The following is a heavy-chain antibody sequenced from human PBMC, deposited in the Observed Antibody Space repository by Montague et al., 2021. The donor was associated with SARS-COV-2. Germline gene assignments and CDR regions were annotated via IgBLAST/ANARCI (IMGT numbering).Heavy chain of an antibody. CDR1: GASFTNSSHY. CDR3: ARHRLALTSFDY. J-gene: IGHJ4*02. D-gene: IGHD3-3*02. Sequence: SETLSLTCTVSGASFTNSSHYWGWIRQPPGKGLEWIGSVYYTGSTSYNPSLKSQVTISVDTPKNHFSLKLSPVTAADTAVYYCARHRLALTSFDYWGQGILVTVSS. V-gene: IGHV4-39*01. CDR2: VYYTGST.